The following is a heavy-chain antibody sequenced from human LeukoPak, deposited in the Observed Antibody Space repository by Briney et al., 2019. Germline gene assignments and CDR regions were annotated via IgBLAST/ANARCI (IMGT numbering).Heavy chain of an antibody. J-gene: IGHJ4*02. CDR2: IYYSGST. D-gene: IGHD5-18*01. CDR3: ARAIRGYSYGYNFDY. CDR1: GGSINSYY. V-gene: IGHV4-59*01. Sequence: SETLSLTCTVSGGSINSYYWSWIRQPPGKGLEWIGYIYYSGSTNHNPSLKSRVTILLDTSKNQFSLKLTSVTAADTAVYYCARAIRGYSYGYNFDYWGQGTLVTVSS.